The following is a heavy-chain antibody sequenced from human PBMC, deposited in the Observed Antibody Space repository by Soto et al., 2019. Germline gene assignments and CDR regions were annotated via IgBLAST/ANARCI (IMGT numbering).Heavy chain of an antibody. V-gene: IGHV3-30*03. D-gene: IGHD3-10*01. CDR2: ISYDGSNK. Sequence: QVQLVESGGGVVQPGRSLRLSCAASGFTFSSYGMHWVRQAPGKGLEWVAVISYDGSNKYYADSVKGRFTIYRDNSKNTLYLQMNSLRAEETAVYYCAPWFGAFDYWGQGTLVTVSS. J-gene: IGHJ4*02. CDR3: APWFGAFDY. CDR1: GFTFSSYG.